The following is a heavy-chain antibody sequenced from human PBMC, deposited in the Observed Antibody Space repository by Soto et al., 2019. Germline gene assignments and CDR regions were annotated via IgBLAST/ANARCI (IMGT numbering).Heavy chain of an antibody. D-gene: IGHD3-3*01. CDR2: IDSYGSAT. J-gene: IGHJ4*02. CDR3: ARGWVEGLSRQPPTDY. CDR1: GFTFSRYW. Sequence: EVQLVESGGGLVQPGGSLRLSCAASGFTFSRYWMHWVRQAPGKGLVWVSRIDSYGSATSQVDSVEGRFTISSDNAKNTLYLQMNSLRAEDTAVYYCARGWVEGLSRQPPTDYWGQGTLVTVSS. V-gene: IGHV3-74*01.